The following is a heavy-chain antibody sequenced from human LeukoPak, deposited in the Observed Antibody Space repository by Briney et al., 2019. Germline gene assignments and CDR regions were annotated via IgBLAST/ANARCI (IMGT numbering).Heavy chain of an antibody. V-gene: IGHV1-8*03. J-gene: IGHJ4*02. D-gene: IGHD3-9*01. Sequence: ASVKVSCKASGYTFTSYDINWVRQATGQGLEWMGWMNPNSGNTGYAQKFQGRVTITRNTSISTAYMELSSLRSEDTAVYYCARASDYDILTGYYYFDYWGQGTLVTVSS. CDR3: ARASDYDILTGYYYFDY. CDR1: GYTFTSYD. CDR2: MNPNSGNT.